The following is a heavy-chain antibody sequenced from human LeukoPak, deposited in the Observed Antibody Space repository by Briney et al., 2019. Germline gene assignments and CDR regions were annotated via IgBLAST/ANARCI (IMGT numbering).Heavy chain of an antibody. CDR3: ARVRGRDGYNSLDY. D-gene: IGHD5-24*01. J-gene: IGHJ4*02. Sequence: SETLSLTCTVSGGSISSYYWSWIRQPPGKGLEWIGYIYYSGSTNYNPSLKSRVTISVDTSKNQFSLKLSSVTAADTAVYYCARVRGRDGYNSLDYWGRGTLVTVSS. CDR1: GGSISSYY. V-gene: IGHV4-59*01. CDR2: IYYSGST.